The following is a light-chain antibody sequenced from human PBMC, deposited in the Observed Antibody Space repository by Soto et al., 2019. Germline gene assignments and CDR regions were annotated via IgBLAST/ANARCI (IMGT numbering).Light chain of an antibody. Sequence: DIQMTQSPSSLSASVGDRVTITCRASQTINSYLNWYQQKPGKAPNLLIYTASNLASGVPSRFSGSGSGTDFTLTISSLQPGDFATYYCQQYNSYPWTFGQGTKVDIK. CDR3: QQYNSYPWT. CDR1: QTINSY. CDR2: TAS. V-gene: IGKV1-39*01. J-gene: IGKJ1*01.